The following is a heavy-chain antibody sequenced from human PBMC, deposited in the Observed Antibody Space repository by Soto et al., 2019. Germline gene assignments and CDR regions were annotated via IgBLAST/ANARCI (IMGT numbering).Heavy chain of an antibody. CDR2: IDPSDSQT. V-gene: IGHV5-10-1*01. D-gene: IGHD3-22*01. CDR1: GYSFAGYW. J-gene: IGHJ4*02. CDR3: AKQIYDSDKGPNFPYYFDS. Sequence: GESLQISCKGSGYSFAGYWITWVRQKPGKGLEWMGRIDPSDSQTYYSPSFRGHVTISVTKSITTVFLQWSSLRASDTAMYYWAKQIYDSDKGPNFPYYFDSLGQGTPVTVPP.